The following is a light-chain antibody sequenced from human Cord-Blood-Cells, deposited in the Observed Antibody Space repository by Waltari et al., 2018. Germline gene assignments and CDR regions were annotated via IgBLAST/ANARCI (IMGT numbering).Light chain of an antibody. CDR3: CSYAGSYTLV. CDR1: SSGAGGYNH. J-gene: IGLJ2*01. Sequence: QSALTQPRSVSGSPGQSVTISCTGTSSGAGGYNHVSWYQQHPGKAPKLMIYDVSKRPSGVPDRFSGSKSGNTASLTISGLQAEDEADYYCCSYAGSYTLVFGGGTKLTVL. V-gene: IGLV2-11*01. CDR2: DVS.